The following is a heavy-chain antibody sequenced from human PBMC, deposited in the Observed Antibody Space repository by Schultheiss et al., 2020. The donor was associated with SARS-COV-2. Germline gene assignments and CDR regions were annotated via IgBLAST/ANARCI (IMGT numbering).Heavy chain of an antibody. V-gene: IGHV4-34*01. J-gene: IGHJ3*02. Sequence: SETLSLTCAVYGGSFSGYYWSWIRQPPGKGLEWIGEINHSGSTNYNPSLKSRVTISVDTSKNQFSLKLSSVTAADTAVYYCARLTRWLVQPHAFDIWGQGTMVTVSS. CDR1: GGSFSGYY. CDR2: INHSGST. CDR3: ARLTRWLVQPHAFDI. D-gene: IGHD6-19*01.